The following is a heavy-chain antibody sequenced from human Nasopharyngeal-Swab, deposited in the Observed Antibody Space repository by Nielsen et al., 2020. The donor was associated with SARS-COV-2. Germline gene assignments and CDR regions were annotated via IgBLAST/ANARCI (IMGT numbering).Heavy chain of an antibody. CDR1: GFTFSNYW. Sequence: GESLKTPCEASGFTFSNYWMHWVRQTPGKGLVWVSRINTDGSVTNYADSVKGRFTISRDNVKTTVYLQMNSLRAEDTAVYHCAGEVGGYRDYWGQGTLVTVSS. CDR2: INTDGSVT. D-gene: IGHD1-26*01. J-gene: IGHJ4*02. CDR3: AGEVGGYRDY. V-gene: IGHV3-74*01.